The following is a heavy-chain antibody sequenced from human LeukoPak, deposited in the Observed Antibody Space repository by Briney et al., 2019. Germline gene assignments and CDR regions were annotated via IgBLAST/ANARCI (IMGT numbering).Heavy chain of an antibody. D-gene: IGHD2-2*01. CDR1: GFTFSSYS. Sequence: PGGSLRLSCAASGFTFSSYSMNWVRQAPGKGLEWVSSVGSTSSYKYYAESMKGRLTISRDNARNLLYLQMNSLRAEDTAVYYCASLVPAAPGGGQGTLVTVSS. J-gene: IGHJ4*02. CDR2: VGSTSSYK. CDR3: ASLVPAAPG. V-gene: IGHV3-21*01.